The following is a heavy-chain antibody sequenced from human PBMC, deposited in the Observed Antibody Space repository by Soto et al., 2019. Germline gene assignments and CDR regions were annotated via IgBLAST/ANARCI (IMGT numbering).Heavy chain of an antibody. Sequence: QVHLVQSGAEVKKPGSSVKISCKASGDSFSSFAVTWVRQAPGQGLEWMGGIIPNLDTPKYEQKFQGRVTIIADKSTSTPYMPLSSLSAEDTAVYYCARQYNNSSGSYLWYFEYWGQGPMVTVSS. J-gene: IGHJ4*02. CDR1: GDSFSSFA. CDR3: ARQYNNSSGSYLWYFEY. CDR2: IIPNLDTP. D-gene: IGHD3-22*01. V-gene: IGHV1-69*06.